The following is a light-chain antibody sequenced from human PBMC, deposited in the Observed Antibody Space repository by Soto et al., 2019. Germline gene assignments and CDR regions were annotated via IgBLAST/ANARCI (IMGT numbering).Light chain of an antibody. V-gene: IGKV1-9*01. CDR1: QGISSY. J-gene: IGKJ4*01. CDR3: QQFGSYPLT. CDR2: VAS. Sequence: DTQLTQSPSFLSASVGDRVTITCRASQGISSYLAWYQQKPGKAPKLRIYVASTLQSGVPSRFSGSGSGTDFTLTITSLQPEDFATYYCQQFGSYPLTFGGGTEVEIK.